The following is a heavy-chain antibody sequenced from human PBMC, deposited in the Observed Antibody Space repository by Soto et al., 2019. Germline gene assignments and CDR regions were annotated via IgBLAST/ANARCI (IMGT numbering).Heavy chain of an antibody. V-gene: IGHV4-30-4*01. D-gene: IGHD1-20*01. Sequence: PSETLSLTCTVSGGSISSGDYYWSWIRQPPGKGLEWIGYIYYSGSTYYNPSLKSRVTISVDTSKNQFSLKLSSVTAADTAVYYCPREGGYNTSWFPFGRNVGGEGTRVTFPS. CDR2: IYYSGST. J-gene: IGHJ6*02. CDR1: GGSISSGDYY. CDR3: PREGGYNTSWFPFGRNV.